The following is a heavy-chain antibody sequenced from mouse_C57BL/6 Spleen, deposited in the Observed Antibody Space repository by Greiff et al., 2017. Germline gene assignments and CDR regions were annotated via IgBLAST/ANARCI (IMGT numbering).Heavy chain of an antibody. D-gene: IGHD1-1*01. Sequence: QVQLQQPGAELVKPGASVKLSCKASGYTFTSSWMHWVKQRPGRGLEWIGRIDPNSGGTKYNEKFKSKATLTVDKPSSTACMQLSRLTSEDSAVYYCAFTTVVATGYFDVWGTGTTVTVAS. J-gene: IGHJ1*03. V-gene: IGHV1-72*01. CDR2: IDPNSGGT. CDR3: AFTTVVATGYFDV. CDR1: GYTFTSSW.